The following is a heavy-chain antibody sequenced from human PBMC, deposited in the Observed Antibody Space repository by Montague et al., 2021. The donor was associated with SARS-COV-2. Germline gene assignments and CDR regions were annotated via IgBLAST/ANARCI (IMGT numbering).Heavy chain of an antibody. J-gene: IGHJ4*02. D-gene: IGHD6-13*01. CDR1: GGSFSGYY. V-gene: IGHV4-34*01. Sequence: SETLSLTCAVYGGSFSGYYWSWIRQPPGKGLEWIGEINHSGSTNYNPSLKSRVTISVDTSKNQFSLKLSSVTAADTAVYYCARWRYSSSWYRGEYGYWGQGTLVTDSS. CDR3: ARWRYSSSWYRGEYGY. CDR2: INHSGST.